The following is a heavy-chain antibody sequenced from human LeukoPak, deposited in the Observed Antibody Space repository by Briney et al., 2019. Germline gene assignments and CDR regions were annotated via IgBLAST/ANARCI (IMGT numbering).Heavy chain of an antibody. CDR2: ISAYNGNT. J-gene: IGHJ4*02. V-gene: IGHV1-18*01. CDR3: ARDLGVVVPAANPRAFDY. D-gene: IGHD2-2*01. Sequence: ASVKVSCKASGYTFTSYGISWVRQAPGQGLEWMGWISAYNGNTNYAQKLQGRVTMTTDTSTSTAYMELRSLRSDDTAVYYCARDLGVVVPAANPRAFDYWGQGTLVTVSS. CDR1: GYTFTSYG.